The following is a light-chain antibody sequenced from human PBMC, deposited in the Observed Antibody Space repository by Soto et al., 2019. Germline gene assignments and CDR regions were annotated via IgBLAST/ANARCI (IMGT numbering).Light chain of an antibody. J-gene: IGLJ1*01. V-gene: IGLV1-44*01. CDR3: AAWDDSLNARYA. CDR1: SSNIGSNT. Sequence: QSVLTQPPSASGTPGQRVTISCSGSSSNIGSNTVNWDQQLPGTAPKLLIYSNNQRPSGVPDRFSGSKSGTSASLAISGLQSEDEADYYCAAWDDSLNARYAFGTGTKVTVL. CDR2: SNN.